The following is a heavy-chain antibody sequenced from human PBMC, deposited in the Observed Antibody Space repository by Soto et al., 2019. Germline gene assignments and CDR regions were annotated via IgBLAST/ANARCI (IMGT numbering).Heavy chain of an antibody. Sequence: DVQLLESGGGLVQPGGSLRLSCAPSGFIFSNYAMSWVRQARGKGLEWVSAISGSGADTYYTESVKGRFTISRDNFKNTLYLQMNSLRAEDTAVYYCAKDTGRGGGSVFDYWGQGTLVTVSS. CDR3: AKDTGRGGGSVFDY. J-gene: IGHJ4*02. CDR2: ISGSGADT. CDR1: GFIFSNYA. D-gene: IGHD2-15*01. V-gene: IGHV3-23*01.